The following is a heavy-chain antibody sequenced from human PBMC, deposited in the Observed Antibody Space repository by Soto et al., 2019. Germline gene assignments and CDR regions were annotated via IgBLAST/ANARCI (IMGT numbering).Heavy chain of an antibody. CDR3: ARPRDDSRPWAWYFDL. CDR1: GFTFSSYA. V-gene: IGHV3-30-3*01. CDR2: ISYDGSNK. D-gene: IGHD3-22*01. Sequence: QVQLVESGGGVVQPGRSLRLSCAASGFTFSSYAMHWVRQAPGKGLEWVAVISYDGSNKYYADSVKGRFTISRDNSKNTLDLQMNSLRAEDTAVYYCARPRDDSRPWAWYFDLWGHGTLVTVSS. J-gene: IGHJ2*01.